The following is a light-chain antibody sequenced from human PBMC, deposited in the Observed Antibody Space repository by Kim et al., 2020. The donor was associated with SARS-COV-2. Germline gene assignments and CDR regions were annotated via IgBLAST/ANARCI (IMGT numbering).Light chain of an antibody. V-gene: IGLV2-11*01. J-gene: IGLJ1*01. CDR1: SSNVDGYNC. CDR2: DVS. Sequence: GQAVAISCTGSSSNVDGYNCVSWYQQLPGEAPKLMIYDVSKRPSGVHDRFAGSKSGNTASLTISGLQAKDEANYCCCSYAGSYTYVFGAGTKVTVL. CDR3: CSYAGSYTYV.